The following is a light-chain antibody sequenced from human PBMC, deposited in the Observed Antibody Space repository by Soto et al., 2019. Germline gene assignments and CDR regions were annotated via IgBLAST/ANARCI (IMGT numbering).Light chain of an antibody. CDR2: DAS. CDR3: QQYSTYPWT. V-gene: IGKV1-5*01. Sequence: DIQMTQSPSTLSASFGDRVTITCRASQSIASWLAWYQQKPGKAPELLIYDASSLKSGVPSRFSGSGSGTEFTLTISDLQPDDFATYYCQQYSTYPWTFGQGTKVDIK. CDR1: QSIASW. J-gene: IGKJ1*01.